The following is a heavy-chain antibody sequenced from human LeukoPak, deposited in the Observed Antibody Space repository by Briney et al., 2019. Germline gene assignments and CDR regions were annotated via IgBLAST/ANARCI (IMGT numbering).Heavy chain of an antibody. D-gene: IGHD5-18*01. V-gene: IGHV3-7*01. CDR3: ARDRWGYSYGGD. Sequence: GGSLRLSCAASGFTFSSYWMSWVREAPGKGLEWVANIKKDGIEKSYVNSVKGRFTISRDNAKNSLYLQMNSLRAEYTAVYYCARDRWGYSYGGDWGRGTLVTVSS. CDR1: GFTFSSYW. CDR2: IKKDGIEK. J-gene: IGHJ4*02.